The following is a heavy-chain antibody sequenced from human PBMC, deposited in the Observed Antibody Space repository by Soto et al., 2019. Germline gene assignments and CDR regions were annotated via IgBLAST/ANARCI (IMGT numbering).Heavy chain of an antibody. Sequence: GGSLRLSCAASGFTFTRYSMNWVRQAPGKGLEWVSSISSTTNYIYYGDSMKGRFTISGDNAKNSLYLEMNSLRAEDTAVYYCARESEDLTSNFDYWGQGTLVTVSS. V-gene: IGHV3-21*06. CDR1: GFTFTRYS. CDR2: ISSTTNYI. CDR3: ARESEDLTSNFDY. J-gene: IGHJ4*02.